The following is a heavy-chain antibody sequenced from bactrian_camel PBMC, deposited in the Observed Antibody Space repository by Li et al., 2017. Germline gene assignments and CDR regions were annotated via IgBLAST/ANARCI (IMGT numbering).Heavy chain of an antibody. CDR3: ALDLSLSSASVIRWYRSPLHYEYNY. V-gene: IGHV3S1*01. D-gene: IGHD2*01. J-gene: IGHJ4*01. Sequence: HVQLVESGGGSVQAGGSLRLSCAAYGFTLSSYWVYWVRQAPGKGLEWVSTINPYGGTTYYADSVKGRFTISQDNDKNTVYLQMNTLKPEDAAMYYCALDLSLSSASVIRWYRSPLHYEYNYWGQGTQVTVS. CDR1: GFTLSSYW. CDR2: INPYGGTT.